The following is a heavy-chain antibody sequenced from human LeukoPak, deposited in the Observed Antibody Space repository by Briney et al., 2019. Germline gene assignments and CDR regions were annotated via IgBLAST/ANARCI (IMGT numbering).Heavy chain of an antibody. CDR1: GFTFSDYY. Sequence: GGSLRLSCAASGFTFSDYYMSWIRQAPGKGLEWASYISSSSSYTNYADSVKGRFTISRDNAKNSLYLQMNSLRAEDTAVYYCARGSGHYYGSGSYPGYWGQGTLVTVSS. V-gene: IGHV3-11*06. CDR2: ISSSSSYT. D-gene: IGHD3-10*01. J-gene: IGHJ4*02. CDR3: ARGSGHYYGSGSYPGY.